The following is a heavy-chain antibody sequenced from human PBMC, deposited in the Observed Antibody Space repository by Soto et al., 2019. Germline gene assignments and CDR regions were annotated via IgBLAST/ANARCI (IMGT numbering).Heavy chain of an antibody. V-gene: IGHV3-23*01. D-gene: IGHD6-19*01. J-gene: IGHJ4*02. Sequence: EVQLLESGGGLVQPGGSLRLSCAASGFTLSSYAMSWVRQTPGKGLEWVSTIVASGTSIYYADSVKGRFTISKDNSKNTLSLQMSSLRAEDTALYYCAKGWSSDWDGPLDSWGLGILVTVSS. CDR2: IVASGTSI. CDR1: GFTLSSYA. CDR3: AKGWSSDWDGPLDS.